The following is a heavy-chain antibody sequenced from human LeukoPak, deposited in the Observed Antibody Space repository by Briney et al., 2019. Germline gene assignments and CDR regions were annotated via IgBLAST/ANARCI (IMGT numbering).Heavy chain of an antibody. CDR3: ARTRNSGSSDY. D-gene: IGHD5-12*01. V-gene: IGHV4-59*02. CDR1: GGSVSSDY. CDR2: VHYDGST. Sequence: PSETLSLTCTVSGGSVSSDYWSWIRQPPGKTLEWIAYVHYDGSTQYNPSLKSRITVSIDTSLNHFSLKLSSVTAADAAVYYCARTRNSGSSDYWGQGTLVTVSS. J-gene: IGHJ4*02.